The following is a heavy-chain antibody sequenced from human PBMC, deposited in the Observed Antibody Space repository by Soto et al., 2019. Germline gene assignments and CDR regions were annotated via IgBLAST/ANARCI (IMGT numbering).Heavy chain of an antibody. Sequence: QVQLGESGGGVVQPGRSLRLSCAASGFTFSSYGMHWVRQAPGKGLEWVAVISYDGSNKYYADSVKGRFTISRDNSTKTLYLQMNSVRAEDTAVYYCAKGPAILLVPAAMNYYYSMDVWGQGTTVTVSS. CDR2: ISYDGSNK. CDR1: GFTFSSYG. D-gene: IGHD2-2*01. CDR3: AKGPAILLVPAAMNYYYSMDV. V-gene: IGHV3-30*18. J-gene: IGHJ6*02.